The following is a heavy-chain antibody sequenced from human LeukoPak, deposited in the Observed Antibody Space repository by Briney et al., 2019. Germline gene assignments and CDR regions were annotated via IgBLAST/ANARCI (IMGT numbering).Heavy chain of an antibody. CDR2: ISAYNGNT. J-gene: IGHJ4*02. Sequence: ASVKVSCKASGYTFTSYGISWVRQAPGQGLEWMGWISAYNGNTNYAQKLQGRVAMTTDTSTSTAYMELRSLRSDDTAVYYCARDLGASVFRYVDYWGQGTLVTVSS. CDR1: GYTFTSYG. CDR3: ARDLGASVFRYVDY. D-gene: IGHD2-2*01. V-gene: IGHV1-18*01.